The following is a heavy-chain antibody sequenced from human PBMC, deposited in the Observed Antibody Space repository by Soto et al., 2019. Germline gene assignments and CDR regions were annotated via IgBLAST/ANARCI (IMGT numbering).Heavy chain of an antibody. CDR2: IFYSGST. CDR3: AREVAATPHFDC. D-gene: IGHD2-15*01. Sequence: QLQLQESGSGLVKPSETLSLTCSVSGGSISSSSYYWGWIRQPPGKGLERIGSIFYSGSTYYNPSLMSRATISVDTSKIQFSLKLSSGPAADTSVYYCAREVAATPHFDCWGQGTLVTVSS. CDR1: GGSISSSSYY. V-gene: IGHV4-39*02. J-gene: IGHJ4*02.